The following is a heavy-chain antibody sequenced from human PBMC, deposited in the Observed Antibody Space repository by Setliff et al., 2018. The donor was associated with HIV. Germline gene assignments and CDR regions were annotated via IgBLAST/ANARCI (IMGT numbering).Heavy chain of an antibody. CDR1: RGPFSGYF. CDR2: INFSGTT. J-gene: IGHJ4*02. Sequence: SETLSLTCGVFRGPFSGYFWSWIRQSPGRGLEWIGEINFSGTTNYNPSLKSRVTISIDTSKEWFSLNLTSVTAADTATYYCVRGGGEHYDFLSGHYTPWGDFWGQGTLVTVSS. CDR3: VRGGGEHYDFLSGHYTPWGDF. V-gene: IGHV4-34*01. D-gene: IGHD3-3*01.